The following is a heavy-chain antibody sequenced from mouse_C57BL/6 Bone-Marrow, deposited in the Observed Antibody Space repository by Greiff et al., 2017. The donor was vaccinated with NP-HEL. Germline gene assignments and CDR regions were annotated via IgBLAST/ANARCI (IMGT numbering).Heavy chain of an antibody. V-gene: IGHV7-3*01. J-gene: IGHJ1*03. CDR1: GFTFTDYY. Sequence: EVMLVESGGGLVQPGGSLSLSCAASGFTFTDYYMSWVRQPPGQALEWMGFIRNKANGYTTEYSVSVKGRFTTSRDNAQSILYPEMIALRAEDSATYYCARALYYDNLPWYFDDWGKGTTVTVSS. D-gene: IGHD2-1*01. CDR2: IRNKANGYTT. CDR3: ARALYYDNLPWYFDD.